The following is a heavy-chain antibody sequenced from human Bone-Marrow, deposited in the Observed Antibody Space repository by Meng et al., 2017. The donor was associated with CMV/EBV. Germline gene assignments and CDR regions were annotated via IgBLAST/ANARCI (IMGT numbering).Heavy chain of an antibody. CDR3: ARVRKKSDSTSLSYFDY. Sequence: ASVKVSCKASGYNFTGYYMHWVRQAPGQGLEWMGWINPNSGGTNYAQKFQGRVTMTRDTSISTAYMELSRLRSDDTAVYYCARVRKKSDSTSLSYFDYWGQGTLVTVSS. CDR1: GYNFTGYY. V-gene: IGHV1-2*02. CDR2: INPNSGGT. D-gene: IGHD2-2*01. J-gene: IGHJ4*01.